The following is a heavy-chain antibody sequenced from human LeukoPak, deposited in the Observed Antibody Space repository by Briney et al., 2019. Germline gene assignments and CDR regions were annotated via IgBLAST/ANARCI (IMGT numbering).Heavy chain of an antibody. CDR3: ARGLQYYYFDY. V-gene: IGHV4-59*01. Sequence: SETLSLTCTVSIGSIGNDYWSWLRQSPGKGLEWIAYGHHSESPNYNPSLENRVTLSIDTSKNQFSLKLSSVTAADTAMYYCARGLQYYYFDYWGQGTLVTVSS. CDR2: GHHSESP. CDR1: IGSIGNDY. J-gene: IGHJ4*02. D-gene: IGHD4-11*01.